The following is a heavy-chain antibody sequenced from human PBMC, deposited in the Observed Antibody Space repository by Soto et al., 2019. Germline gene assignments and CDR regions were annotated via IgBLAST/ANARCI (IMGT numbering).Heavy chain of an antibody. CDR3: ARGGPFLIDLFDY. CDR1: GGSISSGGYY. Sequence: QVQLQESGPGLVKPSQTLSLTCTVSGGSISSGGYYWSWIRQHPGKGLEWIGYIYYSGSTYYNPSLKSRVTISGDTSKNQFSLKLSSVTAADTAVYYCARGGPFLIDLFDYWGQGTLVTVSS. V-gene: IGHV4-31*03. CDR2: IYYSGST. J-gene: IGHJ4*02.